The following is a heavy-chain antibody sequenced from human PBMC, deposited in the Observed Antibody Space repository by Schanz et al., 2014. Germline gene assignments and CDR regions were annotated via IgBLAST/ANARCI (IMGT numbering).Heavy chain of an antibody. CDR1: GYSFTTYG. CDR3: ASHYGDSHV. CDR2: MNPTTGNR. J-gene: IGHJ4*02. V-gene: IGHV1-8*02. Sequence: QVQLVQSGAEVKKPGASVKVSCKASGYSFTTYGLNWVRQAPGQGLEWMGWMNPTTGNRGYAQNFQGRVTMTRDTAVKTAYMEMTDLKLEDAGRYDCASHYGDSHVWGQGTLIAVSS. D-gene: IGHD4-17*01.